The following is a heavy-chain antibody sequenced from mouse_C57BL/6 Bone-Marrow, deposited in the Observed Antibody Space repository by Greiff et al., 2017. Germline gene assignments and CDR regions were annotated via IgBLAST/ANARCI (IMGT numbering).Heavy chain of an antibody. Sequence: EVQLQESGGDLVKPGGSLKLSCAASGFTFSSYGMSWVRQTPDKRLEWVATISSGGSYTYYPDSVKGRFTISRDNAKNTLYLQMSSLNSEDTAMYYCARRGYYYAMDYWGQGTSVTVSS. J-gene: IGHJ4*01. CDR3: ARRGYYYAMDY. CDR2: ISSGGSYT. CDR1: GFTFSSYG. V-gene: IGHV5-6*01.